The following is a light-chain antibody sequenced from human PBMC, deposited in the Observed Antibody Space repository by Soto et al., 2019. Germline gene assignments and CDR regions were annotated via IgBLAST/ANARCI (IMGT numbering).Light chain of an antibody. CDR2: EGS. CDR3: CSYAGSSTLV. V-gene: IGLV2-23*01. CDR1: SSDVGSYNL. J-gene: IGLJ2*01. Sequence: QSALTQPASVSGSPGQSITISCTGTSSDVGSYNLVSWYQQHPGKAPKLMIYEGSKRPSGVSNRFSGSKSGNTASLTISGLQAEDEADYYCCSYAGSSTLVFGXGTKLTVL.